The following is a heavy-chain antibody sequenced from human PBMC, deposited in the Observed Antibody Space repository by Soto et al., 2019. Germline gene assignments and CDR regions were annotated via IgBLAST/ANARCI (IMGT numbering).Heavy chain of an antibody. CDR3: ARPQIYRIIGVVIGAHGFDP. CDR2: VYWDDDK. J-gene: IGHJ5*02. V-gene: IGHV2-5*02. CDR1: GFSLSTSGVA. Sequence: QITLKESGPTLVKPTQTLTLTCSFSGFSLSTSGVAGGRIRQRPGKGLEWLALVYWDDDKRYSPSLRERLNITKDTSDTMFFLMVTSMDPADTATYYCARPQIYRIIGVVIGAHGFDPRDQGIIVTVSS. D-gene: IGHD3-3*01.